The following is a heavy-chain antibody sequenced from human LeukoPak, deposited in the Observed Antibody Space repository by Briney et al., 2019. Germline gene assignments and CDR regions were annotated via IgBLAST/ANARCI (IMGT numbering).Heavy chain of an antibody. V-gene: IGHV1-18*01. CDR3: ASLKNYYDSSGYLVTDAFDI. Sequence: GASVKVSCKASGYTFTTYNINWVRQAPGQGLEWMGWISGYNGNTNYAQKLQGRVTMTTDTSTSTAYMELRSLKSDDTAVYYCASLKNYYDSSGYLVTDAFDIWGLGTMVTVSS. D-gene: IGHD3-22*01. CDR2: ISGYNGNT. CDR1: GYTFTTYN. J-gene: IGHJ3*02.